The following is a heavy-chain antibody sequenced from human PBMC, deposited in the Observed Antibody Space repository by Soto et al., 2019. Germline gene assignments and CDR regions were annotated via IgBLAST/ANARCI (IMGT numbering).Heavy chain of an antibody. CDR3: ARGGYYDSSGYYNSDVFDI. Sequence: QVQLVQSGAEVKKPGSSVKVSCKASGGTFSSYTISWVRQAPGQGLEWMGRIIPILGIANYAQKFQGRVTITADKSTSTAYMELSSLRSEDTAVYYCARGGYYDSSGYYNSDVFDIWGQGTMVTVSS. CDR1: GGTFSSYT. D-gene: IGHD3-22*01. V-gene: IGHV1-69*02. J-gene: IGHJ3*02. CDR2: IIPILGIA.